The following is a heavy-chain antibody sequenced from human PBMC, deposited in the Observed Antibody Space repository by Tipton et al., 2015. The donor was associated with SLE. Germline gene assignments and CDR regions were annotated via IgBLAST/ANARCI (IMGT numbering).Heavy chain of an antibody. CDR3: ANGAARSAPI. D-gene: IGHD3-16*01. J-gene: IGHJ3*02. CDR1: GVSISTSRYY. Sequence: TLSLTCSVSGVSISTSRYYWGWSRQSPGQGLEWVGILYAGGGTYFHPSLTSRASISADASKKHFYLNLRSAAAADTAIYYCANGAARSAPIWGRGTLVTVGS. CDR2: LYAGGGT. V-gene: IGHV4-39*02.